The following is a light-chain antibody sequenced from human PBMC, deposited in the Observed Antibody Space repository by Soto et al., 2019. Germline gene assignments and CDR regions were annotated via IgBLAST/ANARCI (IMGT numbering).Light chain of an antibody. Sequence: EIMMTQSPATLSVSPGERATLSCRASQSISGNLAWYQQKPGQAPGLLIYAASTRATGIPARFSGSGSGTEFTRTISSLQSEDFAVYYCQQYNNWPRTFGQGTKVEIK. CDR3: QQYNNWPRT. CDR2: AAS. CDR1: QSISGN. V-gene: IGKV3-15*01. J-gene: IGKJ1*01.